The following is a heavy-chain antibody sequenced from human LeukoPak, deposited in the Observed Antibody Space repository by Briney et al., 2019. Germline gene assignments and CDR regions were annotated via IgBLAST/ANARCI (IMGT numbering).Heavy chain of an antibody. CDR2: IYYSGST. CDR3: AREYSSSSEGFDY. V-gene: IGHV4-59*01. Sequence: PSETLSLTFTVSGGSISSYYWSWIRQPPGKGLEWIGYIYYSGSTNYNPSLKSRVTISVDTSKNQFSLKLSSVTAADTAVYYCAREYSSSSEGFDYWGQGTLVTVSS. J-gene: IGHJ4*02. CDR1: GGSISSYY. D-gene: IGHD6-6*01.